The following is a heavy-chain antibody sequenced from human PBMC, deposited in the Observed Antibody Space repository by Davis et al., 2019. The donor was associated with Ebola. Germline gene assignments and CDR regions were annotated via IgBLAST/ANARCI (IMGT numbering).Heavy chain of an antibody. CDR3: AKDTREGYYYDSSGYYQRGNAFDI. Sequence: SLKISCAASGFTFDDYAMHWVRQAPGKGLEWVSGISWNSGSIGYADSVKGRFTISRDNSKNTLYLQMNSLRAEDTAVYYCAKDTREGYYYDSSGYYQRGNAFDIWGQGTMVTVSS. CDR1: GFTFDDYA. CDR2: ISWNSGSI. D-gene: IGHD3-22*01. V-gene: IGHV3-9*01. J-gene: IGHJ3*02.